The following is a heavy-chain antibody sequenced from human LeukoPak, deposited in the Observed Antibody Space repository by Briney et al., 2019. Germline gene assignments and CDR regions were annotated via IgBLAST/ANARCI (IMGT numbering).Heavy chain of an antibody. V-gene: IGHV3-33*01. CDR2: IWYDGSNK. D-gene: IGHD4-17*01. CDR1: GFTFSSYG. J-gene: IGHJ4*02. CDR3: ARDYGEGRYYFGY. Sequence: PGGSLRLSCAASGFTFSSYGMHWVRQAPGKGLEWVAVIWYDGSNKYYADSVRGRFTISRGNSKNTLYLQMNSLRAEDTAVYYCARDYGEGRYYFGYWGQGTLVTVSS.